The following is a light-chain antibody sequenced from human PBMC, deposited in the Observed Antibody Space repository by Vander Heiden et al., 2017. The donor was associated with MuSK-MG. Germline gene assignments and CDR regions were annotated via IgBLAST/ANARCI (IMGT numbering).Light chain of an antibody. CDR3: QSFDNRLSGTYV. CDR1: NSNIGAGYA. J-gene: IGLJ1*01. V-gene: IGLV1-40*01. Sequence: QSVLTQEPSVSGAPWQRVTISCSGSNSNIGAGYAVHWYQQFPGKAPKRLIYDDTSRPSGVPDRFSGSKSGISASLVITGLHVEDEADYYCQSFDNRLSGTYVFGTGTKVSVL. CDR2: DDT.